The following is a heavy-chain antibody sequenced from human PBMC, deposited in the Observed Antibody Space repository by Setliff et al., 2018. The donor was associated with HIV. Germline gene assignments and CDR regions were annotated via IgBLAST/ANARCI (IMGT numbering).Heavy chain of an antibody. J-gene: IGHJ4*02. CDR2: ISWNSVRI. CDR1: GFTFDDYA. V-gene: IGHV3-9*01. Sequence: PGGSLRLSCEASGFTFDDYAMHWVRQAPGKGLEWVSGISWNSVRIGYADSVKGRFTISRDNAKNSLYLQMNSLRAEDTAVYYCATRFDYWGQGTLVTVSS. CDR3: ATRFDY.